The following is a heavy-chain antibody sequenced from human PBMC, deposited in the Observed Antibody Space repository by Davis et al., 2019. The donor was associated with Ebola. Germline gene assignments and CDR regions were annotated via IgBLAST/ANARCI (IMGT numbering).Heavy chain of an antibody. Sequence: SETLSLTCTVSGGSVSSSSYYWGWIRQPPGKGLEWIGSIYYSGSTYYNPSLKSRVTISVDTSKNQFSLKLSSVTAADTAVYYCARLSKTWIQLWLTGGYYGMDVWGQGTTVTVSS. J-gene: IGHJ6*02. D-gene: IGHD5-18*01. CDR1: GGSVSSSSYY. V-gene: IGHV4-39*01. CDR2: IYYSGST. CDR3: ARLSKTWIQLWLTGGYYGMDV.